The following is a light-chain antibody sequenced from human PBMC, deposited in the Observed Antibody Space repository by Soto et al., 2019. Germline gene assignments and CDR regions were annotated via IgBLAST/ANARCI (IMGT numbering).Light chain of an antibody. CDR2: DVT. CDR1: STDVGGYKY. J-gene: IGLJ1*01. Sequence: QSVLTQPASVSGSPGQSITISCTGTSTDVGGYKYVSWYQQHPGKAPKFMIYDVTSRPSGISNRFSGSKSGNTASLIISGLQAEDEVAYYCLSYTSSDTYVFGTGTKVTAL. V-gene: IGLV2-14*01. CDR3: LSYTSSDTYV.